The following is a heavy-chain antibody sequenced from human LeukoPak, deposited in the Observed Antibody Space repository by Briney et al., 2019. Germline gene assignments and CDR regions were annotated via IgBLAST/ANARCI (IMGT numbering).Heavy chain of an antibody. CDR1: GYTFTGYY. CDR3: ARGGGGI. J-gene: IGHJ4*02. CDR2: INPKSGGT. D-gene: IGHD3-16*01. Sequence: ASVKVSFTASGYTFTGYYMHWVRQAPGQGLEWMGWINPKSGGTNYAQKFKGRVTMTRDTYISTAYMDLSRLRSDDTAVYYCARGGGGIWGQGTLVTVSS. V-gene: IGHV1-2*02.